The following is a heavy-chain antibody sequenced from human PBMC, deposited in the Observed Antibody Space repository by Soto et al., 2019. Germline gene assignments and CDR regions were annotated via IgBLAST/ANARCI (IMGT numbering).Heavy chain of an antibody. CDR3: VRDTSDFWSGYPPAPAWFGP. J-gene: IGHJ5*02. CDR2: IYYSGST. V-gene: IGHV4-31*03. Sequence: PSETLSLTCTVSGGSISSGGYYWSWIRQHPGKGLEWIGYIYYSGSTYYNPSLKSRVTISVDTSKNQFSLKLSSVTAADTAVYYCVRDTSDFWSGYPPAPAWFGPWGQGTLVTVSS. D-gene: IGHD3-3*01. CDR1: GGSISSGGYY.